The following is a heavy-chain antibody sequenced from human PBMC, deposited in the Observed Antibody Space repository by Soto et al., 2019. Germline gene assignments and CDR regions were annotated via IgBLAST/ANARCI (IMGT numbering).Heavy chain of an antibody. CDR1: GFTFSSYG. V-gene: IGHV3-30*18. Sequence: QVQLLESGGGVVQPGRSLRLSCAASGFTFSSYGMHWVRQAPGKGLEWVAVISDDGSNKYYADSLKGRFTISRDNSKNTLYLQMNSLRAEDTAVYYCAKEWVYDTSGWSFDYWGQGTLVTVSS. D-gene: IGHD3-22*01. CDR2: ISDDGSNK. J-gene: IGHJ4*02. CDR3: AKEWVYDTSGWSFDY.